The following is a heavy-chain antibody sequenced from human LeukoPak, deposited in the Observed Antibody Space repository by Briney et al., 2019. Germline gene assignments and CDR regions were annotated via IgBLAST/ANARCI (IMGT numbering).Heavy chain of an antibody. CDR1: GGSIASGGYY. J-gene: IGHJ5*02. D-gene: IGHD5-18*01. Sequence: SDTLSLTCTVSGGSIASGGYYWTWIRQHPGKGLEGIGYIYYSGSTYYNPSLKSRVTISVDTSKNQFSLKLSSVTAAYTAVYYCARDIRYSFNWFDPWGQGTLVTVSS. V-gene: IGHV4-31*03. CDR2: IYYSGST. CDR3: ARDIRYSFNWFDP.